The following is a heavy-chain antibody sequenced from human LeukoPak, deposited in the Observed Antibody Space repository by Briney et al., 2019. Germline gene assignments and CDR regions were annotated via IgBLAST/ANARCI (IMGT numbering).Heavy chain of an antibody. CDR1: GFTFSSYG. CDR3: ARHITIPLMGDWGYFDY. V-gene: IGHV3-23*01. D-gene: IGHD3-10*01. Sequence: GGTLRLSCAASGFTFSSYGMNWVRQAPGKGLEWVSGISGDAGRTYYADSVKGRFTISRDNSKNTLYLQMNSLRAEDTAVYYCARHITIPLMGDWGYFDYGGQGTLVTVSS. CDR2: ISGDAGRT. J-gene: IGHJ4*02.